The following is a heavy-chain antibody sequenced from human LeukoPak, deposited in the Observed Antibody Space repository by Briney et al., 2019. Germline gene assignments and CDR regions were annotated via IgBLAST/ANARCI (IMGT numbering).Heavy chain of an antibody. CDR2: ISYDGSNK. CDR1: GFTFSSYA. V-gene: IGHV3-30-3*01. CDR3: ARVAWNFHDAFDI. Sequence: GGSLRLSCAASGFTFSSYAMHWVRQAPGKGLEWVAVISYDGSNKYYADSVKGRFTISRDNSKNTLYLQMNSLRAEDTAVYYCARVAWNFHDAFDIWGQGTMVTVSS. J-gene: IGHJ3*02. D-gene: IGHD1-7*01.